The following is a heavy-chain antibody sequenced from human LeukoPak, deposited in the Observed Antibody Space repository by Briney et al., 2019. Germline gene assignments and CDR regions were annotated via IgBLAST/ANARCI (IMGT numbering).Heavy chain of an antibody. D-gene: IGHD2-15*01. Sequence: SETLSLTCAVYGGSFSGYYWSWIRQPPGKGLEWIGEINHSGSTNYNPSLKSRVTISVDTSKNQFSLKLSSVTAADTAVYCCARGHYARFRYCSGSSCASYVDYWGQGTLVTVSS. J-gene: IGHJ4*02. V-gene: IGHV4-34*01. CDR2: INHSGST. CDR1: GGSFSGYY. CDR3: ARGHYARFRYCSGSSCASYVDY.